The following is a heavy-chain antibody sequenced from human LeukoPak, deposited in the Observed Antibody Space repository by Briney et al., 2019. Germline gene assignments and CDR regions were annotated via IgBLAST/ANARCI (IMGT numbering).Heavy chain of an antibody. Sequence: GGSLRLSCVASGFTFSSYSMNWVRQAPGKGLEWVSYITRSSTTIYYADSVKGRFTISRDNAKNSLYLQMDSLRDDDTAVYYCTRPNTRGEYGMVVWGQGTTVTVSS. J-gene: IGHJ6*01. CDR3: TRPNTRGEYGMVV. CDR2: ITRSSTTI. D-gene: IGHD2-21*01. CDR1: GFTFSSYS. V-gene: IGHV3-48*02.